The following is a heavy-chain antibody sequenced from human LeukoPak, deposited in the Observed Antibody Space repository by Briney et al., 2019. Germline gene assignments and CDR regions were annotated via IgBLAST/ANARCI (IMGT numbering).Heavy chain of an antibody. CDR2: IYYSGST. J-gene: IGHJ6*02. Sequence: SETLSLTCTVSGGSISSGGYYWSWIRQHPGKGLEWIGYIYYSGSTYYNPSLKSRVTISVDTSKNQFSLKRSSVTAADTAVYYCARVVITTYGMDVWGQGTTVTVSS. D-gene: IGHD3-22*01. CDR3: ARVVITTYGMDV. CDR1: GGSISSGGYY. V-gene: IGHV4-31*03.